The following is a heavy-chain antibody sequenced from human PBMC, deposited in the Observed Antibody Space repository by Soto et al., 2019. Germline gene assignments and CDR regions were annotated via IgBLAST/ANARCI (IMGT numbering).Heavy chain of an antibody. V-gene: IGHV3-15*01. CDR1: GFTFSNAW. Sequence: EVQLVESGGGLVKPGGSLRLSCAASGFTFSNAWMSWVRQAPGKGLEWVGRIKSKTDGGTTDYAAPVKGRFTISRDDSKNTLYLQMNSLKTEDTAVYYCTTVVVVVAALVYYWGQGTLVTVSS. CDR3: TTVVVVVAALVYY. D-gene: IGHD2-15*01. CDR2: IKSKTDGGTT. J-gene: IGHJ4*02.